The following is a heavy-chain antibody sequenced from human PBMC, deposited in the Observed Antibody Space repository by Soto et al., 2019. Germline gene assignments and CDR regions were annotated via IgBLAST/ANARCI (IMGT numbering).Heavy chain of an antibody. D-gene: IGHD5-12*01. CDR2: IYASGST. CDR3: ARAGGYEVQGSNWFGP. V-gene: IGHV4-4*07. CDR1: GASITNQY. J-gene: IGHJ5*02. Sequence: SATLSLTCTGSGASITNQYWSWIRQPPGKGLEWIGRIYASGSTNYNPSLKSRVTMSLDTSRNQFSLKLTSVTAADTAMYYCARAGGYEVQGSNWFGPWGQGTLVTVSS.